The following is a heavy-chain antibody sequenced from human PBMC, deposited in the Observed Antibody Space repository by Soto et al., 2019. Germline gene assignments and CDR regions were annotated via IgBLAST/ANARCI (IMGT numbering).Heavy chain of an antibody. J-gene: IGHJ6*02. D-gene: IGHD3-16*01. CDR2: IYYSGST. Sequence: TSETLSLTCTVSGGSISSYYWSWIRQPPGKGLEWIGYIYYSGSTNYNPSLKSRVTISVDTSKNQFSLKLSSVTAADTAVCYCARGVGLTYYYYYGMDVWGQGTTVTVSS. CDR3: ARGVGLTYYYYYGMDV. CDR1: GGSISSYY. V-gene: IGHV4-59*01.